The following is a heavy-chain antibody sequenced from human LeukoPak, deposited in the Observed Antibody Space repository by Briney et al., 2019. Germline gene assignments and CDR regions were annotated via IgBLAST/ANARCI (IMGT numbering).Heavy chain of an antibody. D-gene: IGHD6-13*01. Sequence: SETLSLTCTVSGGSISSYYWSWIRQPPGTRLEWIGYIYYSGSTNYNPSLKSRVTISVDTSKNQFSLKLSSVTAADTAVYYCARVAAAGTVYYYYYYYMDVWGKGTTVTVSS. V-gene: IGHV4-59*01. CDR2: IYYSGST. CDR1: GGSISSYY. J-gene: IGHJ6*03. CDR3: ARVAAAGTVYYYYYYYMDV.